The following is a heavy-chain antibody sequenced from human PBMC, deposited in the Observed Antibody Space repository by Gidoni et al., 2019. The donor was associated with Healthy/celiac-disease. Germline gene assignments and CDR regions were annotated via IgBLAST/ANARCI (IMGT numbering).Heavy chain of an antibody. D-gene: IGHD3-10*01. V-gene: IGHV1-69*02. J-gene: IGHJ2*01. CDR1: GGTFSSYT. CDR2: IIPILGIA. CDR3: ARAYYYGSGSYYRGGNWYFDL. Sequence: QVQLVQSGAEVKKPGSSVKVSCQASGGTFSSYTISWVRQAPGQGLEWMGRIIPILGIANYAQKFQGRVTITADKATSTAYMELSSLRSEDTAVYYCARAYYYGSGSYYRGGNWYFDLWGRGTLVTVSS.